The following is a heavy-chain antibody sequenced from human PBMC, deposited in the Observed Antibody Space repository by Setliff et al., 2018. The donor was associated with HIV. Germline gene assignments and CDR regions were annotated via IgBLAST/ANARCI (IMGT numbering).Heavy chain of an antibody. D-gene: IGHD4-17*01. V-gene: IGHV4-34*01. CDR3: VRQHGDYAFGS. CDR1: GGSFPAYY. J-gene: IGHJ5*01. CDR2: INYSGDT. Sequence: SETLSFTCAVYGGSFPAYYWSWIRQPPGKGLEWIGEINYSGDTTYNPSLKSRVSLFIDTSKKQFSLKVASVTAADTAVYYCVRQHGDYAFGSWGQGTLVTVSS.